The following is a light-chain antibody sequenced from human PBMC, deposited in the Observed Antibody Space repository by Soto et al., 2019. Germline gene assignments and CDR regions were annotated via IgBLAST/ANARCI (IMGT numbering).Light chain of an antibody. J-gene: IGKJ1*01. V-gene: IGKV3-20*01. CDR3: QQYGISPLT. CDR1: QSVSSSY. CDR2: GAS. Sequence: ELVLTQSPGTLSLSPGERATLSCRASQSVSSSYLAWYQQKPGEAPSILIYGASSRATGIPDRFSGSGSGTDFTLTISILEPEDFAVYYCQQYGISPLTFGQGTKVEIK.